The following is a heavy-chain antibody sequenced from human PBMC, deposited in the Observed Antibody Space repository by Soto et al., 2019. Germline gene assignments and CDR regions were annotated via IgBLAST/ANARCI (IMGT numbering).Heavy chain of an antibody. CDR3: IRGNKGSYWSDMDV. V-gene: IGHV3-23*01. CDR1: GFPLNTYA. D-gene: IGHD1-20*01. CDR2: ISAYGGAT. J-gene: IGHJ6*03. Sequence: GGSLRLSCAASGFPLNTYAMSWVRQAPGKGPEWVSAISAYGGATFYTDSVQGRFTLSRDNYRNTLYLQMRSLRVEDTGVYFSIRGNKGSYWSDMDVWGKGTTVTVSS.